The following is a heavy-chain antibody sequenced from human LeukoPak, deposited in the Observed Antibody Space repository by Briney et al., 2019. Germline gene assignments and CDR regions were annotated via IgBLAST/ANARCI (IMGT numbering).Heavy chain of an antibody. CDR1: GFIFSNYG. CDR2: IRGNAGTT. D-gene: IGHD3-22*01. Sequence: LSGGSLRLSCAASGFIFSNYGVSWVRQAPGKGLEWVSAIRGNAGTTYYADSVKGRFTIFRDNYKNMLYLQMNSLRVEDTAVYYCAKGHGDASGYYYFDSWGQGTLVTVSS. J-gene: IGHJ4*02. CDR3: AKGHGDASGYYYFDS. V-gene: IGHV3-23*01.